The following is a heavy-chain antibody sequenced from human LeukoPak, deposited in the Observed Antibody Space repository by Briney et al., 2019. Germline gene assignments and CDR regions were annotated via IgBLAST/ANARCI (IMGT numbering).Heavy chain of an antibody. CDR2: FDPEDGET. J-gene: IGHJ6*02. V-gene: IGHV1-24*01. Sequence: ASVKVSCKVSGYTLTELSMHWVRQAPGKGLEWMGGFDPEDGETIYAQKFQGRVTMTEDTSTDTAYMELSSLTSEDTAVYYCATSTIFGVDPPYYYYGMDVWGQGTTVTVSS. D-gene: IGHD3-3*01. CDR3: ATSTIFGVDPPYYYYGMDV. CDR1: GYTLTELS.